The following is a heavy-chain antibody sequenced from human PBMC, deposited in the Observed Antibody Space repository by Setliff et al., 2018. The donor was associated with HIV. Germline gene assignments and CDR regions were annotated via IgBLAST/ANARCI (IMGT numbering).Heavy chain of an antibody. CDR2: ISGSGGSS. Sequence: VGSLRLSCKTSGFTFSNYAMSWVRQTPGKGLEWVSSISGSGGSSYYADSVKGRFTISRDISKNTLCLQMNTLRANDTAVYYCARDGGGGYPLFYFDYWGQGTLVTVSS. CDR3: ARDGGGGYPLFYFDY. D-gene: IGHD3-22*01. CDR1: GFTFSNYA. V-gene: IGHV3-23*01. J-gene: IGHJ4*02.